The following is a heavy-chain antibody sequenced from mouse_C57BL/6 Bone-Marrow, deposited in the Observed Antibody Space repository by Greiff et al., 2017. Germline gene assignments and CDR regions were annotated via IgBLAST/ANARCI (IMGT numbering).Heavy chain of an antibody. D-gene: IGHD2-3*01. CDR1: GYTFTSYW. CDR2: IDPSDSET. CDR3: ARGGWLLRVWFAY. V-gene: IGHV1-52*01. Sequence: QVQLKQPGAELVRPGSSVKLSCKASGYTFTSYWMHWVKQRPIQGLEWIGNIDPSDSETHYNQKFKDKATLTVDKSSSTAYMQLSSLTSEDSAVYYCARGGWLLRVWFAYWGQGTLVTVSA. J-gene: IGHJ3*01.